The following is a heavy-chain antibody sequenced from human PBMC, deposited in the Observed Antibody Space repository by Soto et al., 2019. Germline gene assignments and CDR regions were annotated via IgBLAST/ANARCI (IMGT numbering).Heavy chain of an antibody. CDR3: ARVYSEAVLAPIESNAFDI. Sequence: QVQLVQSGAEVKKPGSSVKVSCKASGGTFSSYAISWVRQAPGQGLEWMGGIIPIFGTANYAQKFQGRVTITEDDSTSTAYMEMSSLRSEDTAVYYCARVYSEAVLAPIESNAFDIWGQGTMVTVSS. CDR2: IIPIFGTA. J-gene: IGHJ3*02. V-gene: IGHV1-69*12. CDR1: GGTFSSYA. D-gene: IGHD6-13*01.